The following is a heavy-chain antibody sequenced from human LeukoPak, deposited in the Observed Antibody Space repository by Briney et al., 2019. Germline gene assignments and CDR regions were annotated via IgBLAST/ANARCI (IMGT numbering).Heavy chain of an antibody. V-gene: IGHV7-4-1*02. CDR1: GYTFTSYG. J-gene: IGHJ5*02. Sequence: ASVKVSCKASGYTFTSYGISGVRRAPGQGLEWMGWINAKPGTPTYAQGFTGRFVFSLDTSVSTANLQISSLKAEDTAVYYCARAQMGCSGSSCQSFSWFDPWGQGTLVTVSS. CDR3: ARAQMGCSGSSCQSFSWFDP. CDR2: INAKPGTP. D-gene: IGHD2-15*01.